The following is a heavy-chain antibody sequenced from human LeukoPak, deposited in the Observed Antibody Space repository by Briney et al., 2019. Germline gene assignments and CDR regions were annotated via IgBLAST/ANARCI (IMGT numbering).Heavy chain of an antibody. D-gene: IGHD2-15*01. CDR3: ARDLRGGSCYGY. CDR2: INPNSGGT. Sequence: GASVKVSCKASGYIFTSYFMHWVRQAPGQGLEWMGWINPNSGGTNYAQKFQGRVTMTRDTSISTAYMELSRLRSDDTAVYYCARDLRGGSCYGYWGQGTLVTVSS. V-gene: IGHV1-2*02. J-gene: IGHJ4*02. CDR1: GYIFTSYF.